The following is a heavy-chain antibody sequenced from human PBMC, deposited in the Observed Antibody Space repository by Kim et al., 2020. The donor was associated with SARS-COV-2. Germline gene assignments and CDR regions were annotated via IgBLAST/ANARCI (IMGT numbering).Heavy chain of an antibody. CDR3: ARVLLGVDYGDYWAYYYYGMDV. D-gene: IGHD4-17*01. CDR1: GDSVSSNSAA. J-gene: IGHJ6*02. V-gene: IGHV6-1*01. Sequence: SQTLSLTCAISGDSVSSNSAAWNWIRQSPSRGLEWLGRTYYRSKWYNDYAVSVKSRITINPDTSKNQFSLQLNSVTPEDTAVYYCARVLLGVDYGDYWAYYYYGMDVWGQGTTVTVSS. CDR2: TYYRSKWYN.